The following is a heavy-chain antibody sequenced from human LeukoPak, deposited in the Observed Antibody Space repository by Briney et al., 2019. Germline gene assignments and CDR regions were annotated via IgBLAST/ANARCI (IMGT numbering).Heavy chain of an antibody. CDR1: GYSISSGYY. CDR2: IYHSGST. D-gene: IGHD5-18*01. V-gene: IGHV4-38-2*01. Sequence: KPSETLSLTCAVSGYSISSGYYWGWIRQPPGKGLEWIGSIYHSGSTYYNPSLKSRVTISVDTSKNQFSLKLSSVTAADTAVYYCARQHYSYDIDYWGQGTLVTVSS. CDR3: ARQHYSYDIDY. J-gene: IGHJ4*02.